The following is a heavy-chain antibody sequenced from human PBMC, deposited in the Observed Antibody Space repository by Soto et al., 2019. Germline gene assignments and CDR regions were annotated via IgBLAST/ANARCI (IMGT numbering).Heavy chain of an antibody. CDR2: IKEDGSEK. CDR1: GFTIGDYW. J-gene: IGHJ4*02. CDR3: ARTIVVVVPDNFDR. Sequence: EVQLVESGGGLVQPGGSLRLSCAASGFTIGDYWMSWVRQAPGKGLEWVANIKEDGSEKYYVDSVKGRFTISRDSAKNSLYLQMNSLRGEDTAVYYCARTIVVVVPDNFDRWGQGTLVTVSS. D-gene: IGHD3-22*01. V-gene: IGHV3-7*01.